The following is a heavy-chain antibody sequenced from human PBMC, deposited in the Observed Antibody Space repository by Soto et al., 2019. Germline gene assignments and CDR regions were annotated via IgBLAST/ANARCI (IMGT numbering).Heavy chain of an antibody. J-gene: IGHJ5*02. CDR2: IIPIFGTA. D-gene: IGHD2-15*01. CDR1: GGTFSSYA. CDR3: ARVGVLLRYCSGGSCYNNWFAP. Sequence: QVQLVQSGAEVKKPGSSVKVSCKASGGTFSSYAISWVRQAPGQGLEWMGGIIPIFGTANYAQKFQGRVTITADESTSTAYMELSSLRSEDTAVYYCARVGVLLRYCSGGSCYNNWFAPCGQGTLVTVSS. V-gene: IGHV1-69*01.